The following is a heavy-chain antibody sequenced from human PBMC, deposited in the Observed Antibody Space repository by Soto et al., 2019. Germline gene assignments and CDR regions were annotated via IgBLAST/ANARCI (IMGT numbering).Heavy chain of an antibody. CDR1: RYPFASHV. D-gene: IGHD4-17*01. CDR2: ISGDNGNA. J-gene: IGHJ4*02. V-gene: IGHV1-18*04. CDR3: ARGIVYTVSQVFDY. Sequence: ASVKFSCTASRYPFASHVINWVRQAPGQGPWWIGWISGDNGNANYADKLQGIVTMTTATSTSTVYMELRTLRSDDTAVYYCARGIVYTVSQVFDYGGLGTLVTVSS.